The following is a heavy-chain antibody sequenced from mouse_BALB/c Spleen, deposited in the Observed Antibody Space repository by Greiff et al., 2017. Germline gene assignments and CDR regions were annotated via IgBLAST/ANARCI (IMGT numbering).Heavy chain of an antibody. V-gene: IGHV3-2*02. J-gene: IGHJ2*01. Sequence: EVKLVESGPGLVKPSQSLSLTCTVTGYSITSDYAWNWIRQFPGNKLEWMGYISYSGSTSYNPSLKSRISITRDTSKNQFFLQLNSVTTEDTATYYCAREGAYFDYWGQGTTLTVSS. CDR2: ISYSGST. CDR3: AREGAYFDY. CDR1: GYSITSDYA.